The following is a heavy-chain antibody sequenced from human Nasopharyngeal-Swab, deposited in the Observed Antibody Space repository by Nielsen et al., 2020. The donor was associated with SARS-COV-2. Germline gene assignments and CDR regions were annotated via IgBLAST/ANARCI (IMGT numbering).Heavy chain of an antibody. Sequence: ASVKVSCQASGYTFTSYDINWVRQATGQGLEWMGWMNPNSGNTGYAQKFQGRVNMTRNTSISTAYMELSSLRSEDTAVYYCARAGTYYDFWSGSPGGMDVWGQGTTVTVSS. J-gene: IGHJ6*02. CDR1: GYTFTSYD. V-gene: IGHV1-8*01. CDR2: MNPNSGNT. D-gene: IGHD3-3*01. CDR3: ARAGTYYDFWSGSPGGMDV.